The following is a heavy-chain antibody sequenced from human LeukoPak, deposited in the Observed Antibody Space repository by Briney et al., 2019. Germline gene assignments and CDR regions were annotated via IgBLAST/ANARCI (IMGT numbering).Heavy chain of an antibody. CDR1: GYIFTTYD. CDR2: LNPTTGNA. D-gene: IGHD7-27*01. Sequence: GASVKVSCKASGYIFTTYDIAWVRQAPGQGLKWMGGLNPTTGNAVYAQKFQGRVTISRNTSINTVYMDLSSLRSDDTAIYYCARRKFLGLFDPWGQGTLVTVSS. J-gene: IGHJ5*02. CDR3: ARRKFLGLFDP. V-gene: IGHV1-8*03.